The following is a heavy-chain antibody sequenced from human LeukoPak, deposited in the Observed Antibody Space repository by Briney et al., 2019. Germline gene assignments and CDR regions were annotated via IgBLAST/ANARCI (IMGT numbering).Heavy chain of an antibody. V-gene: IGHV3-7*03. D-gene: IGHD3-9*01. CDR2: IKEDVSDK. J-gene: IGHJ4*02. CDR1: GFTVSSNY. Sequence: GGSLRLSCAASGFTVSSNYMSWVRQAPGKGLEWVANIKEDVSDKYYVDSVKGRFTISRDNAKNSLYLQMSRLRAEDTAVYYCTTAVYYDILTGYSTFDYWGQGTLVTVSS. CDR3: TTAVYYDILTGYSTFDY.